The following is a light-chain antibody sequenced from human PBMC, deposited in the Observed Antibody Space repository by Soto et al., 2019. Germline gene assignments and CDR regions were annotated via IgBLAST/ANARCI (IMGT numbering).Light chain of an antibody. V-gene: IGLV1-51*02. CDR3: GTWDSSLSAL. Sequence: QSVLTQPPSVSAAPGQKVTISCSGSSSNIGNNYVSWYQQLQGTAPKLLIYENNKRPSGIPDRFSGSKSGTSATLGITGLQTGDEADYYCGTWDSSLSALFGGGTKLTVL. CDR1: SSNIGNNY. J-gene: IGLJ2*01. CDR2: ENN.